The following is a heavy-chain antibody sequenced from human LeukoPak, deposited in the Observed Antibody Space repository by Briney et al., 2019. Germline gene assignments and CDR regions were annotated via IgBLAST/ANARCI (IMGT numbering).Heavy chain of an antibody. CDR2: ISHEGGS. D-gene: IGHD1-7*01. V-gene: IGHV4-34*01. CDR1: GVSLRGYY. J-gene: IGHJ6*03. CDR3: ARGRNFVSDYYFDV. Sequence: SQTLSLTCAVYGVSLRGYYWSWVRQSPEKGLEWVGEISHEGGSNYKQSLKSRLTLSVDMSKNQLSLNLRSVTAADTAVYYCARGRNFVSDYYFDVWGKGTTVIVSS.